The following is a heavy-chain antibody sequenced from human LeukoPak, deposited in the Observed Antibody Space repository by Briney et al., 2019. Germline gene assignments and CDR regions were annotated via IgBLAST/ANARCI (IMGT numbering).Heavy chain of an antibody. CDR3: ARFRTRAWYVGDL. CDR1: GFTFGGFW. Sequence: PGGSLRLSCAASGFTFGGFWMSWVRQAPGKGLEWVANIKQDGSQQFYVDSVRGRFTISRDNAKNSLFLQINTLRAEDSAIYYCARFRTRAWYVGDLWGQGTLVTVSS. D-gene: IGHD6-13*01. J-gene: IGHJ5*02. V-gene: IGHV3-7*01. CDR2: IKQDGSQQ.